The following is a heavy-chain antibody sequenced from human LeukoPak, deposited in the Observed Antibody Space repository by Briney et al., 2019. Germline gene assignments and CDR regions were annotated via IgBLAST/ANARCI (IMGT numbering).Heavy chain of an antibody. J-gene: IGHJ5*02. D-gene: IGHD6-19*01. CDR3: ARHHSSGWGPGWFDP. CDR2: IYYSGST. Sequence: SETLSLTCTVSGGSISSYYWSWIRQPPGKGLEWIGYIYYSGSTYYNPSLKSRVTISVDTSKNQFSLKLSSVTAADTAVYYCARHHSSGWGPGWFDPWGQGTLVTVSS. CDR1: GGSISSYY. V-gene: IGHV4-59*06.